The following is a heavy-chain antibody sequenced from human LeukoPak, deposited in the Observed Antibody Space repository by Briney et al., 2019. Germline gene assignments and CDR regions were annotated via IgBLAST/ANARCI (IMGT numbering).Heavy chain of an antibody. CDR3: ARELGYYYDSSGYGFDY. Sequence: SVKVSCKASGYTFTSYAISWVRQAPGQGLEWMGGIIPIFGTANYAQKFQGRVTITADESMSTAYMELSSLRSEDTAVYYCARELGYYYDSSGYGFDYWGQGTLVTVSS. D-gene: IGHD3-22*01. CDR1: GYTFTSYA. V-gene: IGHV1-69*13. CDR2: IIPIFGTA. J-gene: IGHJ4*02.